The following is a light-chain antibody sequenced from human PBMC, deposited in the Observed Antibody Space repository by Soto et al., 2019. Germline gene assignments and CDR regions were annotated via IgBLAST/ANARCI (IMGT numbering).Light chain of an antibody. J-gene: IGKJ1*01. CDR1: QGIRNY. CDR2: AAS. CDR3: QHLNTYPPWT. Sequence: DIQLTQSPSFLSASVGERVTITCRASQGIRNYLAWYQQKPGKAPKLLIYAASSLQSGVPSRFSGSGSGTEFTLTISSLQPEDFAAYFCQHLNTYPPWTVGQVTKVEIK. V-gene: IGKV1-9*01.